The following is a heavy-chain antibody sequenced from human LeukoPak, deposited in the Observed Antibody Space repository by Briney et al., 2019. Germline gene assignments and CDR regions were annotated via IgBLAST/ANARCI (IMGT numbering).Heavy chain of an antibody. CDR2: ITSSSTI. D-gene: IGHD6-19*01. CDR3: ARYSSGWSSQIAFDI. CDR1: GFTLSSYS. J-gene: IGHJ3*02. V-gene: IGHV3-48*04. Sequence: GGSLRLSCAASGFTLSSYSMNWVRQAPGKGLEWVSYITSSSTIYYVDSVKGRFTISRDNAKNSLYLQMNSLRAEDTAVYYCARYSSGWSSQIAFDIWGQGTMVTVSS.